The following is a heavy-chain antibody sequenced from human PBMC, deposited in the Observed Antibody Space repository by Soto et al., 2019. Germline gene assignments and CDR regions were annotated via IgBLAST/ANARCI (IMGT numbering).Heavy chain of an antibody. V-gene: IGHV3-7*01. D-gene: IGHD6-6*01. Sequence: EVQLVESGGGLVQFGGSLRLSCAASGFTFSSSWMNWVRQAPGKGLEWVANIKADGSEKYYVESVKGRFTISRDNAQNSLYLQMNSLGAEDTAIYYCARDLRIAARPVLDNWGQGTLVSVSS. J-gene: IGHJ4*02. CDR3: ARDLRIAARPVLDN. CDR1: GFTFSSSW. CDR2: IKADGSEK.